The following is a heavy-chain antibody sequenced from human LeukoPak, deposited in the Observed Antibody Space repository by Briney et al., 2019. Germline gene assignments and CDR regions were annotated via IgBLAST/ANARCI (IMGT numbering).Heavy chain of an antibody. CDR2: INHNGNVN. D-gene: IGHD1-14*01. V-gene: IGHV3-7*01. J-gene: IGHJ4*02. CDR3: ARKTGDC. CDR1: GFTFSSYW. Sequence: QAGGSLRLSCAASGFTFSSYWMNWARQAPGKGLEWVASINHNGNVNYYVDSVKGRFTISRDNAKNSLYLQMNSLRVEDTAVYYCARKTGDCWGQGTLVIVSS.